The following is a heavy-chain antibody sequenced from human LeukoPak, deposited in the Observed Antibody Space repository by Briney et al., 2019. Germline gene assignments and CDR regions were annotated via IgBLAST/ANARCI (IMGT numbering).Heavy chain of an antibody. D-gene: IGHD2-15*01. Sequence: GGSLRLSCAASGFTFSSYAMSWVRQAPGKGLEWVSAISGSGGSTYYADSVKGRFTISRDNSKNTLYLQMNSLRAEDTAVYYCAKDERCSGGSCYSFLDYWGQGTLVTVSS. J-gene: IGHJ4*02. CDR2: ISGSGGST. V-gene: IGHV3-23*01. CDR1: GFTFSSYA. CDR3: AKDERCSGGSCYSFLDY.